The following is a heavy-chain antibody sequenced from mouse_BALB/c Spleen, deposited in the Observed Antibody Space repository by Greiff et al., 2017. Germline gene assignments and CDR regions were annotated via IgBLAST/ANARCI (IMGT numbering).Heavy chain of an antibody. Sequence: LQESGPGLVAPSQSLSITCTVSGFSLTSYGVHWVRQPPGKGLEWLGVIWAGGSTNYNSALMSRLSISKDNSKSQVFLKMNSLQTDDTAMYYCARVGTGGAYWGQGTLVTVSA. D-gene: IGHD4-1*01. CDR1: GFSLTSYG. V-gene: IGHV2-9*02. J-gene: IGHJ3*01. CDR3: ARVGTGGAY. CDR2: IWAGGST.